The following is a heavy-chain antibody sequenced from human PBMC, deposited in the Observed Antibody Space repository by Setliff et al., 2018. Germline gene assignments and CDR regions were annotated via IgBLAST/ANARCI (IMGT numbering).Heavy chain of an antibody. Sequence: SETLSLTCTVSGGSISSGTYYWSWIRQPAGKGLEWIGRLHTSGSIDYNPSLKSRVTISVDTSKNQFSLRLTSVTAADTAVYYCARVDFTMLQGVLGQWGQGTLVTVSS. V-gene: IGHV4-61*02. J-gene: IGHJ1*01. CDR1: GGSISSGTYY. CDR3: ARVDFTMLQGVLGQ. D-gene: IGHD3-10*01. CDR2: LHTSGSI.